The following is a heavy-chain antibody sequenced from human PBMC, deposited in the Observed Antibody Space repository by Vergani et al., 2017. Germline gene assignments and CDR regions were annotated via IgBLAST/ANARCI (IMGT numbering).Heavy chain of an antibody. Sequence: DVHLAESGGGFFQPGGSLRLSCSASGFSFNSYWMHWVRQVPGKGLLWVSRIKSDGSITAYADSVKGRFTISRDNAKNTLYLQMDSLRAEDTAVYYCARDGWELLDYFYYMDVWGKGTTVTVSS. CDR3: ARDGWELLDYFYYMDV. V-gene: IGHV3-74*03. D-gene: IGHD1-26*01. CDR2: IKSDGSIT. J-gene: IGHJ6*03. CDR1: GFSFNSYW.